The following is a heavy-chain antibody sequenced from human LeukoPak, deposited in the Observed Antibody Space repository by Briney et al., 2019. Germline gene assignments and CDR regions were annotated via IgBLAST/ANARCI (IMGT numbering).Heavy chain of an antibody. J-gene: IGHJ4*02. V-gene: IGHV4-30-2*03. CDR1: GGSISSGGYS. Sequence: SQTLSLTCAVSGGSISSGGYSWSWIRQPPGKGLEWIGYIYHSGSTYYNPSLKSRVTISVDTSKNQFSLKLSSVTAADTAVYYCARHVRYSQLEYYFDYWGQGTLVTVSS. CDR2: IYHSGST. D-gene: IGHD3-9*01. CDR3: ARHVRYSQLEYYFDY.